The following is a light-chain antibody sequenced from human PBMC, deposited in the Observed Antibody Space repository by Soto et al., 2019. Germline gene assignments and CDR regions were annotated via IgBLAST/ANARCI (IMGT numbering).Light chain of an antibody. J-gene: IGLJ3*02. Sequence: QSALIQPPSVSGSPGQSVTISCTGTSSDVGSYDYVSWYQQHPGTVPKPMIYNVNTRPSGVPDRFSGSKSGNTASLTISGLQAEDEAEYYCGSYGGSYNLVFGGGTKVTVL. CDR2: NVN. V-gene: IGLV2-11*01. CDR1: SSDVGSYDY. CDR3: GSYGGSYNLV.